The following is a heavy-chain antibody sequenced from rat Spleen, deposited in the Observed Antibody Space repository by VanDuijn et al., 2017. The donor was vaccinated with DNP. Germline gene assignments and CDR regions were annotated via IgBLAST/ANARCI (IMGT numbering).Heavy chain of an antibody. D-gene: IGHD1-7*01. CDR1: GYSITSNY. Sequence: VYLQESGPGLVKPSQSLSLTCSVTGYSITSNYWGWIRKFPGNKMEYIGHISYSGSTNYNPSLKSRISITRDTSKNHFFLHLNSVTTEDTATYYCARWTRYFDYWGQGAMVTVSS. J-gene: IGHJ2*01. V-gene: IGHV3-1*01. CDR3: ARWTRYFDY. CDR2: ISYSGST.